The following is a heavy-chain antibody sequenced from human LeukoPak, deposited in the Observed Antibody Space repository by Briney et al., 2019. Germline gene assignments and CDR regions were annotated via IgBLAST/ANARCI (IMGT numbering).Heavy chain of an antibody. CDR2: IYSGGST. CDR3: ARSRTTVIMGFDP. V-gene: IGHV3-66*01. D-gene: IGHD4-17*01. CDR1: GFTVSSNY. Sequence: GGSLRLSCAASGFTVSSNYMSWVRQAPGKGLEWVSVIYSGGSTFYADSVKGRFTISRDNSKNTLYLQMNSLRAEDTAVYYCARSRTTVIMGFDPWGQGTLVTVSS. J-gene: IGHJ5*02.